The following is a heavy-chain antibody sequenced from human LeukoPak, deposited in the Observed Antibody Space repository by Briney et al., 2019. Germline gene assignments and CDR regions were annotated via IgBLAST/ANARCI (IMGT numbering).Heavy chain of an antibody. D-gene: IGHD6-19*01. J-gene: IGHJ4*02. CDR1: GFTFNTYE. V-gene: IGHV3-48*03. CDR3: SGGGSIAVAGY. Sequence: GGSLRLSCAASGFTFNTYEMSWVRQAPGRGLEWVSCVSSSGTTMYHADSVKGRYTISRDNAKNTLYLQMNSLRAEDTAVYYCSGGGSIAVAGYWGQGTLVTVSS. CDR2: VSSSGTTM.